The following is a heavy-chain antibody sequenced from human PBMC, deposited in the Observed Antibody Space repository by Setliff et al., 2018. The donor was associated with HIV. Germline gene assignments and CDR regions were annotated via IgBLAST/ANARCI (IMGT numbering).Heavy chain of an antibody. CDR2: ISAYNGNS. Sequence: ASVKVSCKTSGYTFTSYGVSWVRQAPGQGLERMGWISAYNGNSNYAQKFQGRVTMTTDTSTSTAYMEVRSLRSDDTAFYYCVRDLGVDTTLIFFDYWGQGTLVTSPQ. J-gene: IGHJ4*02. CDR1: GYTFTSYG. D-gene: IGHD5-18*01. V-gene: IGHV1-18*01. CDR3: VRDLGVDTTLIFFDY.